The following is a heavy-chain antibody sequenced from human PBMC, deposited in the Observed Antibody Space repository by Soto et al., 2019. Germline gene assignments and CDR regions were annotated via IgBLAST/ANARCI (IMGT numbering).Heavy chain of an antibody. CDR2: IAYDGRNK. J-gene: IGHJ4*02. D-gene: IGHD3-22*01. Sequence: GGSLRLSCAASGFTFSSYAMHWVRQAPGKGLEWVAVIAYDGRNKYYADSVKGRFTISRDNSKNTLYLQMNSLRSEDTAVYYCASGYYYDSSGYSSPGFDYWGQGTLVTVSS. V-gene: IGHV3-30*04. CDR1: GFTFSSYA. CDR3: ASGYYYDSSGYSSPGFDY.